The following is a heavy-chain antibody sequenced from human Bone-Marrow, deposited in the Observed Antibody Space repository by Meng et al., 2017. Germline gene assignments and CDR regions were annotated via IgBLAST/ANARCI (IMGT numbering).Heavy chain of an antibody. Sequence: GGSLRLSCAASGFTFSSYAMHWVRQAPGKGLEWVAVISYDGSNKYYADSVKGRFTISRDNAKNSLYLQMNSLRAEDTAVYYCAGRAAAYYYYYGMDVWGQGTTVTVSS. CDR1: GFTFSSYA. J-gene: IGHJ6*02. V-gene: IGHV3-30*07. CDR2: ISYDGSNK. CDR3: AGRAAAYYYYYGMDV. D-gene: IGHD6-25*01.